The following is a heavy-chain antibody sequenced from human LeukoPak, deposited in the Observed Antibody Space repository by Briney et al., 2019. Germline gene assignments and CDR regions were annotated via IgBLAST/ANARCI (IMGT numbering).Heavy chain of an antibody. CDR1: GGSFSGYY. J-gene: IGHJ4*02. CDR2: INHSGST. D-gene: IGHD1-1*01. CDR3: ARSRLNWKVDY. Sequence: PSETLSLTCAVYGGSFSGYYWSWIRQPPGKGLEWIGEINHSGSTNYNPSLKSRVTISVDTSKNQFSLKLSSVTAADTAVYYCARSRLNWKVDYWGQGTLVTVSS. V-gene: IGHV4-34*01.